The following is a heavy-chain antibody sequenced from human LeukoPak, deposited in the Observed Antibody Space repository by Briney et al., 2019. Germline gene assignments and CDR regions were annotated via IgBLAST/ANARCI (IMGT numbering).Heavy chain of an antibody. D-gene: IGHD5-24*01. CDR2: IYHSGST. Sequence: SETLSLTCAVSGYSITSGYYWGWIRQPPGKGLEWIGSIYHSGSTYCNPSLKSRVTISVDTSKNQFSLNLSSVTAADTAVYYCAKAGRDGYNPFDYWGQGTLVTVSS. V-gene: IGHV4-38-2*01. J-gene: IGHJ4*02. CDR3: AKAGRDGYNPFDY. CDR1: GYSITSGYY.